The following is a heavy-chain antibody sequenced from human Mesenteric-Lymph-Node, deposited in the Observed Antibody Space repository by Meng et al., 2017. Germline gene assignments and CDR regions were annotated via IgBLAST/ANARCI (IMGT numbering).Heavy chain of an antibody. CDR2: ISSSSSYI. V-gene: IGHV3-21*01. J-gene: IGHJ4*02. CDR3: ASPGIAAEFDY. D-gene: IGHD6-13*01. Sequence: VHLVGAWGGLGKAGGALGLYCAASGFTVSSYGMNWVRQAPGKGLEWVSSISSSSSYIYYADSVKGRFTISRDNAKNSLYLQMNSLRAEDTAVYYCASPGIAAEFDYWGQGTLVTVS. CDR1: GFTVSSYG.